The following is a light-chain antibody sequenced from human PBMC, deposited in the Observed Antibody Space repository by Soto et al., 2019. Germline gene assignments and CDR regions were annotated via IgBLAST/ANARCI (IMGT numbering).Light chain of an antibody. CDR3: QQRSKGRT. CDR2: DAS. J-gene: IGKJ1*01. Sequence: IVLTQSPATLSWSPGERATLSCRASQSVSSYLAWFQQKPGQAPRLLIYDASKRATGIPARFRGSGFGTDYTLTISSLEPEDFAVYYCQQRSKGRTFGQGTKVEIK. CDR1: QSVSSY. V-gene: IGKV3-11*01.